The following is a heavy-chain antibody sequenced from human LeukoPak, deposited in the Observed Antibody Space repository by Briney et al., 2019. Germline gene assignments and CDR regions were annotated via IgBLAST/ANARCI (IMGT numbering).Heavy chain of an antibody. J-gene: IGHJ4*02. CDR2: IKKKSDGGTT. V-gene: IGHV3-15*01. D-gene: IGHD6-19*01. CDR1: GFTFSNAW. Sequence: GRSLRLSCAASGFTFSNAWIAWVRHAPRKGLEWVGHIKKKSDGGTTDYASPVNGRFTISRDDPKDTVYLQMNSLKTEDTDVYFCTTVQQWLAQALGYWGQGTLVSVSS. CDR3: TTVQQWLAQALGY.